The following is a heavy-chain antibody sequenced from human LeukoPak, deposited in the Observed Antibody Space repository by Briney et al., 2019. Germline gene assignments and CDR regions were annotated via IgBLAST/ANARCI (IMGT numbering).Heavy chain of an antibody. J-gene: IGHJ4*02. V-gene: IGHV4-31*03. D-gene: IGHD6-19*01. CDR2: IYYSGST. CDR1: GYSISSGYY. CDR3: ARDRLAVAGDYFDY. Sequence: PSQTLSLTCTVSGYSISSGYYWSWIRQHPGKGLEWIGYIYYSGSTYYNPSLKSRVTVSVDTSKNQFSLKLSSVTAADTAVYYCARDRLAVAGDYFDYWGQGTLVTVSS.